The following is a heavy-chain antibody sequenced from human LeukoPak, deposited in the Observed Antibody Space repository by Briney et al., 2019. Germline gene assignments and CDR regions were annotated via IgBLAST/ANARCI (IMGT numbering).Heavy chain of an antibody. CDR1: GFAFSSYW. CDR2: IKQDGSEK. J-gene: IGHJ6*03. Sequence: PGGSLRLSCAASGFAFSSYWMSWVRQAPGKGLEWVAKIKQDGSEKYYVDSVKGRFTISRDNAKNSLYLQMNSLRAEDTAVYYCARSDQYYDFWSGYYRLHYMDVWGKGTTVTVSS. D-gene: IGHD3-3*01. V-gene: IGHV3-7*01. CDR3: ARSDQYYDFWSGYYRLHYMDV.